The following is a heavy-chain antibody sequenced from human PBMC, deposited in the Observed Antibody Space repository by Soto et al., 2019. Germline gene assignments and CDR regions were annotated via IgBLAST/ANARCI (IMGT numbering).Heavy chain of an antibody. V-gene: IGHV4-39*07. D-gene: IGHD3-10*01. CDR3: ARDPGSGSYYGWFDP. Sequence: SETLSLTCTVSGGSISSSSYYWRWIRQPPGKRLEWIGSIYYSGSTYYNPSLKSRVTISVDTSKNQFSLKLSFVTAADTAVYYCARDPGSGSYYGWFDPGGQGTLVT. J-gene: IGHJ5*02. CDR2: IYYSGST. CDR1: GGSISSSSYY.